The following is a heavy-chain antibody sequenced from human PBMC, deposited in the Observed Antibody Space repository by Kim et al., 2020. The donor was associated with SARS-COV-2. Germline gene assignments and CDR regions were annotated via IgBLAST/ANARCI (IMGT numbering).Heavy chain of an antibody. J-gene: IGHJ4*01. V-gene: IGHV3-74*01. Sequence: GGSLRLSCVGSEFTFSDFWIHWVRQAPGKGLVWVSRVSRDGTGTDYGDAVKGRFTISRDNSQDTVFLELKSLRVEDTALYFCARAGAGGGFDYWGHGTRV. CDR1: EFTFSDFW. CDR3: ARAGAGGGFDY. CDR2: VSRDGTGT. D-gene: IGHD3-16*01.